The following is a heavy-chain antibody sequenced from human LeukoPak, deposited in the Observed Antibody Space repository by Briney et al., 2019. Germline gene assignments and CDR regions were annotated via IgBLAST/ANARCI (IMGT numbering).Heavy chain of an antibody. CDR2: IKQDGSER. D-gene: IGHD7-27*01. J-gene: IGHJ6*03. CDR1: GFTLSSYW. V-gene: IGHV3-7*01. Sequence: GGSLRLSCAASGFTLSSYWMSWVRQAPGKGREGVANIKQDGSERYYVDSVKGRFTISRDNAKNSLYLQMNSLRAEDTAVYYCARDLGLPPHYYYMDVWGKGTTVTVSS. CDR3: ARDLGLPPHYYYMDV.